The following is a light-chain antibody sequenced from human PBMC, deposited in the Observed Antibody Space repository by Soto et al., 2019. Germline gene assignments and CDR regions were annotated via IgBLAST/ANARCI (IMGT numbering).Light chain of an antibody. CDR3: SSYTTRSTVL. CDR1: SSDVGGYNF. CDR2: EVN. Sequence: QSVPTQPACVSGSPGQSITISCTGTSSDVGGYNFVSWYQQHPGKVPRLIIYEVNKRPSGVSNRFSGSKSGNTASLTISGLQAEDEADYYCSSYTTRSTVLFGGGTKLTLL. V-gene: IGLV2-14*01. J-gene: IGLJ2*01.